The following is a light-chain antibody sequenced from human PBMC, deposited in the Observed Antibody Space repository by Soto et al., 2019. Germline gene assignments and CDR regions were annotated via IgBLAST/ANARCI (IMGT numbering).Light chain of an antibody. Sequence: DIPMTQSPSSLSASVGDRVTITCRASQSISSYLNWYQQKPGKAPKLLIYSASSLQSGVPSRFSGSGSGTDFTLTINSLQPEDFATYYCQQSYSSPLTFGGGTKVELK. CDR3: QQSYSSPLT. V-gene: IGKV1-39*01. CDR1: QSISSY. J-gene: IGKJ4*01. CDR2: SAS.